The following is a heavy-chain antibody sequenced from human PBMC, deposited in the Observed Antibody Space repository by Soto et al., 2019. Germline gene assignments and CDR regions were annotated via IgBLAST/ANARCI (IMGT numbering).Heavy chain of an antibody. CDR2: IYYSGST. D-gene: IGHD2-21*02. V-gene: IGHV4-39*01. Sequence: SETLSLTCTVSGGSISSSSYYWGWIRQPPGKGLEWIGSIYYSGSTYYNPSLKIRVTISVDTSKNQFSLKLSSVTAADTAVYYCARFSGYGGNSAFDYWGQGTLVTVSS. J-gene: IGHJ4*02. CDR1: GGSISSSSYY. CDR3: ARFSGYGGNSAFDY.